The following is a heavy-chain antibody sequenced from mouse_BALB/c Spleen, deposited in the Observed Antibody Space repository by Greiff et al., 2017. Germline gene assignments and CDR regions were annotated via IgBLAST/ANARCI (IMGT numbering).Heavy chain of an antibody. Sequence: EVKVVESGGGLVKPGGSLKLSCAASGFTFSSYTMSWVRQTPEKRLEWVATISSGGGNTYYPDSVKGRFTISRDNAKNNLYLQMSSLRSEDTALYYCARWMGYDYADYYAMDYRGQGNSVTVSS. CDR2: ISSGGGNT. CDR1: GFTFSSYT. V-gene: IGHV5-9*03. J-gene: IGHJ4*01. CDR3: ARWMGYDYADYYAMDY. D-gene: IGHD2-4*01.